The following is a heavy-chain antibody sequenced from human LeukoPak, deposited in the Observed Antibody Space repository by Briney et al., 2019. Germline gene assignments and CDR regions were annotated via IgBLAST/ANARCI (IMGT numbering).Heavy chain of an antibody. CDR1: GFTFSSYA. V-gene: IGHV3-23*01. D-gene: IGHD3-22*01. CDR3: AKESYYDSSGYYVVY. CDR2: ISGSGGST. J-gene: IGHJ4*02. Sequence: GGSLRLSCAASGFTFSSYAMSWVRQAPGKGLECFSAISGSGGSTYYADSVKGRFTISRDNSKNTLYLQMNSLRAEDTAVYYCAKESYYDSSGYYVVYWGQGTLVTVSS.